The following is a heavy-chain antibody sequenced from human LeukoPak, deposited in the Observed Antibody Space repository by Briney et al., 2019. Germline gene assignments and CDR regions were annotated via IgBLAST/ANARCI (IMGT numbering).Heavy chain of an antibody. D-gene: IGHD3-10*01. J-gene: IGHJ1*01. CDR1: GGTFSSYA. CDR3: ARFAGRLLWSSHAEYFQH. V-gene: IGHV1-69*06. CDR2: IIPIFGTA. Sequence: ASVKVSCKASGGTFSSYAISWVRQAPGQGLEWMGGIIPIFGTANYAQKFQGRVTITADKSTSTAYMELSSLRSEDTAVYYCARFAGRLLWSSHAEYFQHWGQGTLVTVSS.